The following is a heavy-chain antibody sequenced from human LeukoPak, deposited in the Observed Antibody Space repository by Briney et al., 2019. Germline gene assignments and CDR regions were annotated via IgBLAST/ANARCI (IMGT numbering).Heavy chain of an antibody. CDR1: GDSVSSNSAA. V-gene: IGHV6-1*01. D-gene: IGHD2-15*01. CDR2: TYYRSKWYN. Sequence: SQTLSLTCALSGDSVSSNSAAWNWIRQSPSRGLEWLGRTYYRSKWYNDYAVSVKSRITINPDTSKNQFSLQLNSVTPEDTAVYYCARVEGCLVVSGGSCHFDYWGQGTLVTVSS. CDR3: ARVEGCLVVSGGSCHFDY. J-gene: IGHJ4*02.